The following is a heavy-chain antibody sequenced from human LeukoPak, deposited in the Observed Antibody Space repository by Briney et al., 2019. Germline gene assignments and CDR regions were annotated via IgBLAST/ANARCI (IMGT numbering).Heavy chain of an antibody. D-gene: IGHD3-22*01. CDR2: INHSGST. J-gene: IGHJ4*02. Sequence: SETLSLTCAVYGGSFSGYYWSWIRQPPGKGLEWIGEINHSGSTNYNPSLKSRVTISVDTSKNQFSLKLSSVTAADTAVYYCARSADMETSYDGPFDYWGQGTLVTVSS. CDR3: ARSADMETSYDGPFDY. CDR1: GGSFSGYY. V-gene: IGHV4-34*01.